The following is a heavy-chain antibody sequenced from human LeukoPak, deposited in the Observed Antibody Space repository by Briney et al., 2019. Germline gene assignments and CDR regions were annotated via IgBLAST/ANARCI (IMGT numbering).Heavy chain of an antibody. CDR2: ISSNGGST. J-gene: IGHJ4*02. CDR1: GFTFSSYA. V-gene: IGHV3-64D*06. CDR3: VKRLNNYFDY. D-gene: IGHD4/OR15-4a*01. Sequence: PGGSLRLSCSASGFTFSSYAMHWVRQAPGKGLEFVSGISSNGGSTYYTDPVKGRLTIPRDNSKNTVYLEMTSLRREDTAVYFCVKRLNNYFDYWGQGTLVAVSS.